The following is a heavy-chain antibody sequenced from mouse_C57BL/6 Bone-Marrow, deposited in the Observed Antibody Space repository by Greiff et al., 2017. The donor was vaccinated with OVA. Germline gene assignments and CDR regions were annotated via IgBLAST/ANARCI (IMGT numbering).Heavy chain of an antibody. Sequence: DVKLQESGAELVKPGASVKLSCTASGFNIKDYYMHWVKQRTEQGLEWIGRIDPEDGETKYAPKFQGKATITADTSSNTAYLQLSSLTSEDTAVYYCASNPTVTTVVAKGYWGQGTTLTVSS. D-gene: IGHD1-1*01. CDR3: ASNPTVTTVVAKGY. CDR2: IDPEDGET. CDR1: GFNIKDYY. V-gene: IGHV14-2*01. J-gene: IGHJ2*01.